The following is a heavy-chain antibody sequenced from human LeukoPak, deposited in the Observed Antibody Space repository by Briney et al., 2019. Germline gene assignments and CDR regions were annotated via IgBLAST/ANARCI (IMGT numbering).Heavy chain of an antibody. D-gene: IGHD1-1*01. V-gene: IGHV1-2*04. J-gene: IGHJ3*02. CDR3: ARPNRNDEGAFDI. Sequence: GASVKVSCKASGYTFTGYYMHWVRQAPGQGLEWMGWINPNSGGTNYAQKFQGWVTMTRDTSISTAYLQWSSLKASDTAMYYCARPNRNDEGAFDIWGQGTMVTVSS. CDR1: GYTFTGYY. CDR2: INPNSGGT.